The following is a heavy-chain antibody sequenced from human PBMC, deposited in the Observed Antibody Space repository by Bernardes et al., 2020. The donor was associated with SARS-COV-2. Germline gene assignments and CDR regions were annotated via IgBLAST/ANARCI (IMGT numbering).Heavy chain of an antibody. CDR1: GYTFTSYG. CDR2: ISAYNGNT. V-gene: IGHV1-18*01. D-gene: IGHD6-19*01. Sequence: ASVKVSCKASGYTFTSYGISWVRQAPGQGLEWMGWISAYNGNTNYAQKLQGRVTMTTDTSTSTAYMELRSLRSDDTAVYYCARDVEYSSGWYEVKFDPWGQGTLVTVSS. CDR3: ARDVEYSSGWYEVKFDP. J-gene: IGHJ5*02.